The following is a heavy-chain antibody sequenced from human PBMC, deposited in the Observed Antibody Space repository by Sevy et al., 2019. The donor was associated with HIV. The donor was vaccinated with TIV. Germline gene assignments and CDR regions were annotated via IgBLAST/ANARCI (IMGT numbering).Heavy chain of an antibody. D-gene: IGHD5-12*01. Sequence: RLSCTTSGFTFEDYALSWFRQAPGKGLEWVAFITRNSYEAYGGTTDYAASVKGRFIISRDDSKSIAYLQMNSLKTEDTAVYYCTRGLATADTPEYYFDYWGQGTLVTVSS. CDR3: TRGLATADTPEYYFDY. J-gene: IGHJ4*02. V-gene: IGHV3-49*03. CDR2: ITRNSYEAYGGTT. CDR1: GFTFEDYA.